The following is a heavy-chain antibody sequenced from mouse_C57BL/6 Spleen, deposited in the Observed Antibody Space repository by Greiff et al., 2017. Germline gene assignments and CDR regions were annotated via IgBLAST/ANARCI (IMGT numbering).Heavy chain of an antibody. CDR3: GLAPAMDY. CDR1: GFTFSSYG. V-gene: IGHV5-6*01. Sequence: EVNVVESGGDLVKPGGSLKLSCAASGFTFSSYGMSWVRQTPDKRLEWVATISSGGSYTYYPDSVKGRFTVSRDNAKNTLYLQMSSLKSEDTAMYYCGLAPAMDYWGQGTSVTVSS. D-gene: IGHD4-1*01. J-gene: IGHJ4*01. CDR2: ISSGGSYT.